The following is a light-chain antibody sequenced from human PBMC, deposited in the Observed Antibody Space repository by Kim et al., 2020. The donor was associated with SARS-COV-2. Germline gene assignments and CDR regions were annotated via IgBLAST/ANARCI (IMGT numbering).Light chain of an antibody. Sequence: VTSSCTGTSSDGGGYNYVSWYQQHPGKAHKLMIYDVSKRPSGVPDRFSGSKSGNTASLTISGLQAEDEADYYCCSYAGSYTYWVFGGGTQLTVL. CDR1: SSDGGGYNY. J-gene: IGLJ3*02. CDR3: CSYAGSYTYWV. CDR2: DVS. V-gene: IGLV2-11*01.